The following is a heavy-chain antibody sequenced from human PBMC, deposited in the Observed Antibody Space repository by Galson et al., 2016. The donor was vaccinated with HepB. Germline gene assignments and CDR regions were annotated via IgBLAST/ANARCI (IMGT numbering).Heavy chain of an antibody. CDR3: ARNSSSWCDS. CDR2: ISTHNGYA. V-gene: IGHV1-18*04. D-gene: IGHD6-19*01. Sequence: SVKVSCKASGYTFSTYGFSWVRQAPGQGLEWMGWISTHNGYAHHAQKFQGRASMTTDTSTSTAYMELRSLTSYDTAVYYCARNSSSWCDSWGQGTLVTVSS. CDR1: GYTFSTYG. J-gene: IGHJ5*01.